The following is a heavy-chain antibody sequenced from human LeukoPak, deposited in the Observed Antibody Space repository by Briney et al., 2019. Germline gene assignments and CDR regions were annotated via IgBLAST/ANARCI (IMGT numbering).Heavy chain of an antibody. V-gene: IGHV4-61*01. CDR2: IYYSGST. CDR3: ARGRWSAVAGTIYDY. J-gene: IGHJ4*02. Sequence: SETLSLTCTVSGGSISSNSYYWSWIRQPPGKGLEWIGYIYYSGSTNYNPSLESRVTISVDTFKNQFSLKLSSVTAADTAVYYCARGRWSAVAGTIYDYWGQGTLVTVSS. CDR1: GGSISSNSYY. D-gene: IGHD6-19*01.